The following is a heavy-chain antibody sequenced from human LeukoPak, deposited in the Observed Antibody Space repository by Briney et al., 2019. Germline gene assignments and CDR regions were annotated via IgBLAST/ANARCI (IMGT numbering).Heavy chain of an antibody. CDR2: MYYSGST. D-gene: IGHD6-19*01. J-gene: IGHJ4*02. V-gene: IGHV4-39*01. CDR1: GSSISSSNYY. Sequence: PSETLSLTCSVSGSSISSSNYYWGWIRQPPGKGLEWIGSMYYSGSTYYNPSLKSRVTISVDTSKNQFSLKLSSVTAADTAVYYCARLDRYSSGWGDYWGQGTLVTVSS. CDR3: ARLDRYSSGWGDY.